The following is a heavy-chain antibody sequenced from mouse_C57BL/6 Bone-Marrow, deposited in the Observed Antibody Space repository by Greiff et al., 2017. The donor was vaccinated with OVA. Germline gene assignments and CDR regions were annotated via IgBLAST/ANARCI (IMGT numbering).Heavy chain of an antibody. J-gene: IGHJ2*01. Sequence: QVQLQQPGAELVKPGASVKLSCKASGYTFTSYWMQWVKQRPGQGLEWIGEIDPSDSYTNYNQKFKGKATLTVDTSSSTAYMQLSSLTSEDSAVYYCARCYGRLDCWGKGTTLTVSS. CDR3: ARCYGRLDC. CDR2: IDPSDSYT. CDR1: GYTFTSYW. V-gene: IGHV1-50*01. D-gene: IGHD1-1*01.